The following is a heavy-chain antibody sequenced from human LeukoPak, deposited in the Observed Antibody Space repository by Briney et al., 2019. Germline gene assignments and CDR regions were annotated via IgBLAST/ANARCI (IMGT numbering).Heavy chain of an antibody. CDR2: TSFDGSNK. CDR3: ARDPHGGYGNFFDY. CDR1: GFTFSTYA. V-gene: IGHV3-30-3*01. Sequence: GGSLRLSCAASGFTFSTYAMHWVRQAPGKGLEWVGVTSFDGSNKYYADSVKGRFTISRDNSKNTLYLQMNSLRVEDTAVYYCARDPHGGYGNFFDYWGQGTLVTVSS. D-gene: IGHD4-17*01. J-gene: IGHJ4*02.